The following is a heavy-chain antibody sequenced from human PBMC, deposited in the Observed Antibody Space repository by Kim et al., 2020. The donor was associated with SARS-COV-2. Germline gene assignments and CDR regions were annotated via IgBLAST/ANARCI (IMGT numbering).Heavy chain of an antibody. V-gene: IGHV4-34*01. CDR3: ARGEDWFGERTIPGDYGMDV. CDR1: GGSFSGYY. CDR2: INHSGST. J-gene: IGHJ6*02. D-gene: IGHD3-10*01. Sequence: SETLSLTCAVYGGSFSGYYWSWIRQPPGKGLEWIGEINHSGSTNYNPSLKSRVTISVDTSKNQFSLKLSSVTAADTAVYYCARGEDWFGERTIPGDYGMDVWGQGTTVTVSS.